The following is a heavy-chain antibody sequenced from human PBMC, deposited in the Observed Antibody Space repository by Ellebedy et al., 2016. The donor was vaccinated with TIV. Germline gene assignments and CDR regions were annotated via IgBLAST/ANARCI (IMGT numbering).Heavy chain of an antibody. CDR3: AKDLEDKRWLQRRGFFDY. V-gene: IGHV3-23*01. CDR2: ISGSGGST. Sequence: GESLKISCAASGFTFSSYAMSWVRQAPGKGLEWVSAISGSGGSTYYADSVKGRFTISRDNSKNTLYLQMNSLRAEDTAVYYCAKDLEDKRWLQRRGFFDYWGQGTLVTVSS. J-gene: IGHJ4*02. CDR1: GFTFSSYA. D-gene: IGHD5-24*01.